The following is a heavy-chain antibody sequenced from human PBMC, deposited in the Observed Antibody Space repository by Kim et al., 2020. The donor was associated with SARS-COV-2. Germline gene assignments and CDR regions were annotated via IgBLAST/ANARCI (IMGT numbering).Heavy chain of an antibody. Sequence: STNYNPSLKSRVTISVDTSKNQFSLKLSSVTAADTAVYYCASQGPWAFDIWGQGTMVTVSS. J-gene: IGHJ3*02. CDR2: ST. CDR3: ASQGPWAFDI. V-gene: IGHV4-61*07.